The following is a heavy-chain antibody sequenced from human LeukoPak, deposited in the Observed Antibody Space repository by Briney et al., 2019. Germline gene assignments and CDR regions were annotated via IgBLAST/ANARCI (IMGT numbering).Heavy chain of an antibody. Sequence: GRSLRLSCAASGFTFSSYAMHWVRQAPGKGLERVAVISYDGSNKYYADSVKGRFTISRDNSKNTLYLQMNSLRAEDTAVYYCARGLVTVTTKVHYYGMDVWGQGTTVTVSS. CDR3: ARGLVTVTTKVHYYGMDV. CDR1: GFTFSSYA. D-gene: IGHD4-17*01. CDR2: ISYDGSNK. V-gene: IGHV3-30-3*01. J-gene: IGHJ6*02.